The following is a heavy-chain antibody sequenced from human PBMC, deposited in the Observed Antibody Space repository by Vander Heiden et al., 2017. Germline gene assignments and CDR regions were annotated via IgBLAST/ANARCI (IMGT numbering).Heavy chain of an antibody. J-gene: IGHJ4*02. CDR2: ISSRSGYI. Sequence: EVQLVESGGRLVKPGGSLRPSCAASGFPLSSYSRRWVRQAPGRGLEWVSSISSRSGYIYYADSMKGRFTISRDNAKNSLYLQLNSLRAEDTAVYYCAREYSTSAGEDFDYWGQGTLVTVSS. CDR1: GFPLSSYS. V-gene: IGHV3-21*01. D-gene: IGHD6-6*01. CDR3: AREYSTSAGEDFDY.